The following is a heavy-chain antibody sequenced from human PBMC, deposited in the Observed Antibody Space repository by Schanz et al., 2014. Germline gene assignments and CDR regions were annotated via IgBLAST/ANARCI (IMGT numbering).Heavy chain of an antibody. J-gene: IGHJ4*02. V-gene: IGHV1-18*01. D-gene: IGHD6-13*01. CDR1: GYTFTSYG. CDR3: ARDGVDAAAGGNY. CDR2: ISPYNGNT. Sequence: QVQLVQSGAEVKKPGASVKVSCKASGYTFTSYGISWVRQAPGQGLEWMGWISPYNGNTNYAQKFQGRVTITADTSTSTVYMELSSLRSEDTAVYYCARDGVDAAAGGNYWGQGTLVAVSS.